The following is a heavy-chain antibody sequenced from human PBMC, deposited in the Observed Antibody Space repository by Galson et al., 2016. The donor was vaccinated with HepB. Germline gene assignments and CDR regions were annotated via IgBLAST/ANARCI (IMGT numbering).Heavy chain of an antibody. V-gene: IGHV3-7*04. Sequence: SLRLSCAASRFIFSGYWMSWVRQAPGKGLEWVANIKVDGSDKYYVDSVKGRFTISRDNGKNTLYLQMNSLRAEDTAVYYCARGIGGTDRRHWFDPWGQGALVTVSS. J-gene: IGHJ5*02. D-gene: IGHD3-10*01. CDR2: IKVDGSDK. CDR3: ARGIGGTDRRHWFDP. CDR1: RFIFSGYW.